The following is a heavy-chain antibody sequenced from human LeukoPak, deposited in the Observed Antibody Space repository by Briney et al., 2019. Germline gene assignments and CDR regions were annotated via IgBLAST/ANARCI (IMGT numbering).Heavy chain of an antibody. J-gene: IGHJ6*02. CDR1: GYTFTTYA. Sequence: ASVKVSCKASGYTFTTYAIHWLRQAPGQRLEWMGWVSAGSGNTKYSQKFQDRVTITSDTSASTAYMELSSLRSEDTSVYYCARSSGDLYYYYYAMDVWGQGTTVTVSS. CDR2: VSAGSGNT. D-gene: IGHD3-22*01. CDR3: ARSSGDLYYYYYAMDV. V-gene: IGHV1-3*01.